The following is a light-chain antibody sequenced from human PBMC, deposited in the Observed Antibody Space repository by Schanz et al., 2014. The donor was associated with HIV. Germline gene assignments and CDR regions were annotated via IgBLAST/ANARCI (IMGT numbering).Light chain of an antibody. J-gene: IGLJ2*01. V-gene: IGLV2-14*02. CDR1: SSDVGSYNL. CDR3: NSYAGRCL. CDR2: EGS. Sequence: QSALTQPASVSGSPGQSITISCTGTSSDVGSYNLVSWYQQHPGKAPKLMIYEGSKRPSGVSNRFSGSKSGNTASLTVSGLQAEDEADYYCNSYAGRCLFGGGTKLTVL.